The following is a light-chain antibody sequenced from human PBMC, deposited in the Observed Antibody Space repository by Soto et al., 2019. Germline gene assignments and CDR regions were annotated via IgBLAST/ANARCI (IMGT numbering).Light chain of an antibody. Sequence: QPVLTQSPSASASLGASVKLTCTLSSGHSSYAIAWHQQQSEKGPRYLMNLSSDGSHSKGDGIPDRFSGSSSGAERYLTISSIQSEDEADYYCQTWVTGGRVVFGGGTKLTVL. CDR2: LSSDGSH. CDR1: SGHSSYA. J-gene: IGLJ2*01. V-gene: IGLV4-69*01. CDR3: QTWVTGGRVV.